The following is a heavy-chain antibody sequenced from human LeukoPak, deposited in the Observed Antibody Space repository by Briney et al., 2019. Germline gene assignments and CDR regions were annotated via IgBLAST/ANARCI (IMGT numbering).Heavy chain of an antibody. J-gene: IGHJ3*02. D-gene: IGHD3-9*01. V-gene: IGHV3-30*03. CDR2: ISYDGSNK. Sequence: GRSLRLSCAASGFTFSSYGMHWVRQAPGKGLEWVAVISYDGSNKYYADSVKGRFTISRDNSKNTLYLQMNSLRAEDTAVYYCARERSRYYDILTGTGDAFDIWGQGTMVTVSS. CDR1: GFTFSSYG. CDR3: ARERSRYYDILTGTGDAFDI.